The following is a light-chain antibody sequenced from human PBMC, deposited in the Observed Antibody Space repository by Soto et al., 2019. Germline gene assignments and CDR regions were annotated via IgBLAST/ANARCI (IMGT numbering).Light chain of an antibody. J-gene: IGKJ2*01. CDR1: QSVSSY. Sequence: EIVMTQSPATLSVSPGERATLSCRASQSVSSYLAWYQQKPGLPPRLLIYDASTRATGIPDRFSGSGSGTDFTLTISSLEFADFSVYSWQQYSNCHPVYTFGRATKLEIK. CDR2: DAS. V-gene: IGKV3-15*01. CDR3: QQYSNCHPVYT.